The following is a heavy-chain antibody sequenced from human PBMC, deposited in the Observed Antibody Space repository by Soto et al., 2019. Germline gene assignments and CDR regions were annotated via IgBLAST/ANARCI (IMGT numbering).Heavy chain of an antibody. V-gene: IGHV3-33*01. CDR3: ARPSLAGKEVTWQH. CDR1: GFPFSNYG. CDR2: IWSDGSNK. J-gene: IGHJ1*01. D-gene: IGHD6-19*01. Sequence: QVKLVESGGGVVQPGRSLRLSCATSGFPFSNYGMHWVRQAPGKGLEWVAVIWSDGSNKYYADSVKGRFTISRDNSKNTVYLQMDSLRADDTAVYYCARPSLAGKEVTWQHWGQGTLVTVSP.